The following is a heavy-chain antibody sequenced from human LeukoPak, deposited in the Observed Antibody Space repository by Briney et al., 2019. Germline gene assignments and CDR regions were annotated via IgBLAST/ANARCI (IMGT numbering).Heavy chain of an antibody. V-gene: IGHV3-23*01. CDR2: ISGSGGST. Sequence: GGSLRLSCAASGFTFTSYAMNWVRQAPGKGLEWVSFISGSGGSTYYADSVKGRFTISRDNSKDTLYLQMNSLRAEDTAVYYCAKDSGWTYYYDSSGYYDYRGQGTLVTVSS. CDR3: AKDSGWTYYYDSSGYYDY. D-gene: IGHD3-22*01. J-gene: IGHJ4*02. CDR1: GFTFTSYA.